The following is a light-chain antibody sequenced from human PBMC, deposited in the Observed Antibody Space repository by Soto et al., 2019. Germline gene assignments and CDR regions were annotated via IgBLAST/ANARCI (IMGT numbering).Light chain of an antibody. CDR3: AAWDDSLNGWV. CDR1: SSNIGSNA. Sequence: QSVLTQPPSASGTPGQRVTISCSGSSSNIGSNAVNWYLQLPGVAPKLLIYNNNQRPSGVPDRFSGSKSGTSASLAISGLQSEDEADYYCAAWDDSLNGWVFGGGTKLTVL. V-gene: IGLV1-44*01. CDR2: NNN. J-gene: IGLJ3*02.